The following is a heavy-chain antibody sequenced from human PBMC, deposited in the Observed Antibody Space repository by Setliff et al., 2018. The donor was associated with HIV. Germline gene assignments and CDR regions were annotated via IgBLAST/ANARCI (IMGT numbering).Heavy chain of an antibody. Sequence: SETLSLTCSVSGDSMRTNYWTWNRQSPGKGLEWIGHVDYSGSSTYNPSLNSRVTLSIDTSKSQFSLRLSSVTAADTALYYCARRSTVARGVDCFDPWGQGTLVTVSS. J-gene: IGHJ5*02. CDR1: GDSMRTNY. CDR3: ARRSTVARGVDCFDP. D-gene: IGHD3-10*01. V-gene: IGHV4-59*08. CDR2: VDYSGSS.